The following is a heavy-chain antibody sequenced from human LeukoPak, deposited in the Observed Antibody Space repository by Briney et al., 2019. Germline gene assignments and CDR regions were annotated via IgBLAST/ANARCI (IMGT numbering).Heavy chain of an antibody. Sequence: ASVKVSCKTSGYPFINYDINWVRQAPGQGLEWMGWMRPNSGKTGYAQKFQGRVTMTRNISISTVYMELSSLRFEDTAVYYCARQRGGQAGSYFPSWGRGTLVIVSS. D-gene: IGHD1-26*01. CDR2: MRPNSGKT. CDR3: ARQRGGQAGSYFPS. V-gene: IGHV1-8*01. J-gene: IGHJ4*02. CDR1: GYPFINYD.